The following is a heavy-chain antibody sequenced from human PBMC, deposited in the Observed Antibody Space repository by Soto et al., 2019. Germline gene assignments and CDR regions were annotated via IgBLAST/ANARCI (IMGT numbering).Heavy chain of an antibody. J-gene: IGHJ6*02. CDR1: GFTVSSNY. CDR2: IYSGGST. V-gene: IGHV3-66*01. Sequence: PGGSLILSCAASGFTVSSNYMSWVRQAPGKGLEWVSVIYSGGSTYYADSVKGRFTISRDNSKNTLYLQMNSLRAEDTAVYYCARDSFGPPSYYGMDVWGQGTTVTVSS. CDR3: ARDSFGPPSYYGMDV. D-gene: IGHD3-10*01.